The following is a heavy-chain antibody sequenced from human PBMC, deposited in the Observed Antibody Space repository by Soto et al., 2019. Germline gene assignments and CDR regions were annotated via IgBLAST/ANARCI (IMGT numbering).Heavy chain of an antibody. Sequence: GGSLRLSCAASGFSVSSNYMSWVRQAPGKGLEWVSFIYSGGSTYSADSVKGRFTISRDNSMNTMYLQMNSLRAEDTAVYYCARVTGSLWGKGTLVTVSS. CDR1: GFSVSSNY. CDR3: ARVTGSL. J-gene: IGHJ4*02. V-gene: IGHV3-66*01. D-gene: IGHD1-26*01. CDR2: IYSGGST.